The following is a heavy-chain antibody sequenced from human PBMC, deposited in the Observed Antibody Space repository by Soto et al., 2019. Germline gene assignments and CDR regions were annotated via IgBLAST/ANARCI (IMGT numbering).Heavy chain of an antibody. D-gene: IGHD1-7*01. Sequence: EVQLLESGGGLVQPGGSLRLSCAASGFTFSSYGMTWVRQAPGKGLEWVSFSSATGAGTYYADSVKGRSTISRANSKNTLYLQMTTLIADDTAVYYCAKDRRAGGNYGFYSDFWGQGALVIVSS. J-gene: IGHJ4*02. CDR3: AKDRRAGGNYGFYSDF. CDR1: GFTFSSYG. V-gene: IGHV3-23*01. CDR2: SSATGAGT.